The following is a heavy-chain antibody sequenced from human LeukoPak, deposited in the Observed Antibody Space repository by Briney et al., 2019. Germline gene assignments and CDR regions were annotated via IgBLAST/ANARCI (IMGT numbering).Heavy chain of an antibody. Sequence: GASVKVSCRASGYTFAGYYLHWVRQAPGQGREWMGRINPNSGDTSYAQKFQGRVTMTRDTSISTAYMELSRLRYDDTAVYYCARGEWLLHYWGQGTLVTVSS. CDR2: INPNSGDT. CDR1: GYTFAGYY. J-gene: IGHJ4*02. D-gene: IGHD3-3*01. V-gene: IGHV1-2*06. CDR3: ARGEWLLHY.